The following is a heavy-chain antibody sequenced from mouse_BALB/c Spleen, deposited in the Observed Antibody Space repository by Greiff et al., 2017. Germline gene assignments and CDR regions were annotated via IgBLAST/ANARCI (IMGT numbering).Heavy chain of an antibody. V-gene: IGHV1-87*01. Sequence: QVQLKQSGAELARPGASVKLSCKASGYTFTSYWMQWVKQRPGQGLEWIGAIYPGDGDTRYTQKFKGKATLTADKSSSTAYMQLSSLASEDSAVYYCARGNYYAMDYWGQGTSVTVSS. CDR3: ARGNYYAMDY. CDR2: IYPGDGDT. J-gene: IGHJ4*01. CDR1: GYTFTSYW.